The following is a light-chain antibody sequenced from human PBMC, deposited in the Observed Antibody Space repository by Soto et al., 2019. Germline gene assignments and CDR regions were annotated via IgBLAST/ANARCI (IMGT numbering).Light chain of an antibody. J-gene: IGKJ4*01. Sequence: EIVLAQSPGTLSLSPGERATLSCRASQSVSTNYLAWYQQKRGQPPRLLIYGASIRATGIPDRFSGSGSGTDFTLTISRLEPEDFAVYFCHQYDSLPLTLGGGTKV. CDR1: QSVSTNY. V-gene: IGKV3-20*01. CDR2: GAS. CDR3: HQYDSLPLT.